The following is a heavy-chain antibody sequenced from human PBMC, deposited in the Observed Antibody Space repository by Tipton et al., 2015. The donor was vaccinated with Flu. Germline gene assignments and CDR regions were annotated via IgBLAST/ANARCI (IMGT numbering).Heavy chain of an antibody. CDR2: IQYDGNNK. D-gene: IGHD1-26*01. CDR1: GFTFSTYG. CDR3: AKNGGSYDY. Sequence: SLRLSCAASGFTFSTYGMHWVRQAPDKGLEWVAFIQYDGNNKNFADSVKGRFTISRDNSKNSVYLEMNSLRAEDTAVHYCAKNGGSYDYWGQGILVTVSS. V-gene: IGHV3-30*02. J-gene: IGHJ4*02.